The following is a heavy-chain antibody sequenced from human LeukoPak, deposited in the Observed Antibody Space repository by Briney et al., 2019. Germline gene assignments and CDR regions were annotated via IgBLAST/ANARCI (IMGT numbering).Heavy chain of an antibody. D-gene: IGHD3-10*01. CDR3: ASKRNMVRGVISSFDP. CDR1: GGTFSSYA. Sequence: SVKVSCKASGGTFSSYAISWVRQAPGQVLEWMGGIIPIFGTANYAQKFQGRVTITADESTSTAYMELSSLRSEDTAVYYCASKRNMVRGVISSFDPWGQGTLVTVSS. J-gene: IGHJ5*02. CDR2: IIPIFGTA. V-gene: IGHV1-69*01.